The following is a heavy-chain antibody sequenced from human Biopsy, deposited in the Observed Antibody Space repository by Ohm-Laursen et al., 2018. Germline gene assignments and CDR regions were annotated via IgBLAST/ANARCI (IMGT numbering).Heavy chain of an antibody. CDR1: GYTFTTYG. CDR2: IRTDNGAT. Sequence: ASVKVSCKASGYTFTTYGISWVRQAPGQGLEWMGWIRTDNGATDYAQNPQGRVTMTTDTSAATAYMELRSLRSDDTAVYYCTRGGYYYDSLAYYYWFDPWGQGTLVTVSS. D-gene: IGHD3-22*01. J-gene: IGHJ5*02. V-gene: IGHV1-18*04. CDR3: TRGGYYYDSLAYYYWFDP.